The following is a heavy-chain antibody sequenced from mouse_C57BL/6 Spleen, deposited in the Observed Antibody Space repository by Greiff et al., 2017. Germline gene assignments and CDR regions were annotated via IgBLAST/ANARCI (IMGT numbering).Heavy chain of an antibody. Sequence: QVQLQQPGAELVKPGASVKLSCKASGYTFTSYWMHWVKQRPGRGLEWIGRIDPNSGGTKYNEKFKSKATLTVDKPSSTAYMQLSSLTSEDSAVYYCARSLGGDYYGSSLYYAMDYWGQGTSVTVSS. CDR2: IDPNSGGT. J-gene: IGHJ4*01. CDR3: ARSLGGDYYGSSLYYAMDY. CDR1: GYTFTSYW. D-gene: IGHD1-1*01. V-gene: IGHV1-72*01.